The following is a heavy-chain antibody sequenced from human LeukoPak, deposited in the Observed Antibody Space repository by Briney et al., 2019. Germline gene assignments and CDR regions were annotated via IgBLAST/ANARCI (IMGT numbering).Heavy chain of an antibody. J-gene: IGHJ6*02. Sequence: SETLSLTCTVSGGSISSYYWSWIRQPPGKGLEWIGYIYYSGSANYNPSLKSRVTISVDTSKNQFSLKLSSVTAADTAVYYCARGTTSYGMDVWGQGTTVTVSS. CDR2: IYYSGSA. CDR1: GGSISSYY. D-gene: IGHD1-1*01. CDR3: ARGTTSYGMDV. V-gene: IGHV4-59*01.